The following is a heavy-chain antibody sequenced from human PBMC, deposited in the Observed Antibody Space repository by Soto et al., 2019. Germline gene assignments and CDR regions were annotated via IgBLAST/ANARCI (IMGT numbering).Heavy chain of an antibody. CDR2: INAGNGNT. Sequence: ASVKVSCKASGYTFTSYAMHWVRQAPGQRLEWMGWINAGNGNTKYSQKFQGRVTITRDTSASTAYMELSSLRSEDTAVYYCAREDLVVISGPYDYWGQGTLVTVSS. J-gene: IGHJ4*02. CDR3: AREDLVVISGPYDY. V-gene: IGHV1-3*01. CDR1: GYTFTSYA. D-gene: IGHD3-22*01.